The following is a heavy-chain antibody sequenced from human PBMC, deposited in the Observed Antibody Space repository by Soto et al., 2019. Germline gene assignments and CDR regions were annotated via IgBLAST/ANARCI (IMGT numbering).Heavy chain of an antibody. CDR2: IYWDDDK. V-gene: IGHV2-5*02. D-gene: IGHD1-20*01. CDR3: AHMGDNLPDYFDY. Sequence: GLDLEWLALIYWDDDKRYNRSLKSRVTITKDTSRNQVVLTMTNMDPVDTATYYCAHMGDNLPDYFDYWGQGTLVTVSS. J-gene: IGHJ4*02.